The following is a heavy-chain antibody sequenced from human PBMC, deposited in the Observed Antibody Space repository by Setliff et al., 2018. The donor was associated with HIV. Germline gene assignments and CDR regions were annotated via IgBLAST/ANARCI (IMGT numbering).Heavy chain of an antibody. D-gene: IGHD3-10*01. J-gene: IGHJ4*02. CDR2: INHRGST. CDR3: VRGRGVIKEKPFDE. Sequence: PSETLSLTCAFYGGSLNGFYWGWIRQSPGKGLEWIGEINHRGSTNYNPSLKSRVTIRVDMSKNQFSLEATAVTAADTAVYYCVRGRGVIKEKPFDEWGQG. V-gene: IGHV4-34*01. CDR1: GGSLNGFY.